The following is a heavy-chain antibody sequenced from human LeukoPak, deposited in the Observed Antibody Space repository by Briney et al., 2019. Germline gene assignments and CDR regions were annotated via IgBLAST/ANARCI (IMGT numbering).Heavy chain of an antibody. CDR3: ARDHKLLWSYFDY. D-gene: IGHD2-2*01. CDR1: GYTFTTYG. CDR2: ISVYNGNT. J-gene: IGHJ4*02. Sequence: ASVKVSCKASGYTFTTYGISWVRQAPGQGLEWMGWISVYNGNTNYAQKLLGRVTMTTDTSTSTAYMELRSLRSDDTAVYYCARDHKLLWSYFDYWGQGTLVTVSS. V-gene: IGHV1-18*01.